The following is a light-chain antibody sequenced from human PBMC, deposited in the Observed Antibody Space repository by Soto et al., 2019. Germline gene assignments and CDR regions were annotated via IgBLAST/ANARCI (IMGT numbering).Light chain of an antibody. J-gene: IGLJ1*01. CDR3: CSYARSSTYV. CDR2: EGS. Sequence: SALTQPASVSGSPGQSITISCTGTSSDVGNYNLVSWYQQHPGKAPKFMIYEGSKRPSGVSNRFPGSTSGNTASLTISGLQAEDEAHYYCCSYARSSTYVFGTGTKVTVL. V-gene: IGLV2-23*01. CDR1: SSDVGNYNL.